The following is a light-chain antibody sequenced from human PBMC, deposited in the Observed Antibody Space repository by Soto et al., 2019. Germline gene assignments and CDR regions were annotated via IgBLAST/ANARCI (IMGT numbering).Light chain of an antibody. J-gene: IGKJ2*01. CDR3: LQHSNFPIT. CDR1: QDIRND. Sequence: AIQMTQSPSSLSASVGDRVTITCRASQDIRNDLGWYQQKPGKAPKLLISAVSDLQSGVPSRFSVSGSGTDFTLAISSLQPEDFATYFCLQHSNFPITFGQVTKLRVK. V-gene: IGKV1-6*01. CDR2: AVS.